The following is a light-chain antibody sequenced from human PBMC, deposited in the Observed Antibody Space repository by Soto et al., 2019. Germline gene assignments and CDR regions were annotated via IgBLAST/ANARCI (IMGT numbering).Light chain of an antibody. CDR3: SSYAGSPFYV. J-gene: IGLJ1*01. V-gene: IGLV2-8*01. CDR2: EVS. Sequence: QSALTQPPSASGSPGQSVTISCTGTSSDVGGYNYVSWYQQHPGKAPKLMIYEVSKRPSGVPDRFSGSKSGNTASLTVSGLQDEDEADYYCSSYAGSPFYVFGTGTKLTVL. CDR1: SSDVGGYNY.